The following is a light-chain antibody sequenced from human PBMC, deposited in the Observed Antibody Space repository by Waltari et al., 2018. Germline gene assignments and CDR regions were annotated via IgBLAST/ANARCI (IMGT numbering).Light chain of an antibody. Sequence: DIVFTQSPGTLSLSPGERATISCRARQSVSSSYLAWYQQKPGQAPRLLIYGASSRAAGIPDRFSGSGSGTDFTLTISRLEPEDFAVYYCQQYGSSTITFGQGTRLEIK. J-gene: IGKJ5*01. V-gene: IGKV3-20*01. CDR1: QSVSSSY. CDR2: GAS. CDR3: QQYGSSTIT.